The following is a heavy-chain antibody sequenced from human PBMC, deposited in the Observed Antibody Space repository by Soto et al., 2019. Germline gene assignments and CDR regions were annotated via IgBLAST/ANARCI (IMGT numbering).Heavy chain of an antibody. Sequence: KPSETLSLTCTVSGGSISSGGYYWSWIRQHPGEGLEWIGYIYYSGSTYYNPSLKSRVTISVDTSKNQFSLKLSSVTAADTAVYYCARGGSSIGYCSSTSCYDRDFDYWGQGTLVTVSS. J-gene: IGHJ4*02. CDR1: GGSISSGGYY. CDR3: ARGGSSIGYCSSTSCYDRDFDY. D-gene: IGHD2-2*01. CDR2: IYYSGST. V-gene: IGHV4-31*03.